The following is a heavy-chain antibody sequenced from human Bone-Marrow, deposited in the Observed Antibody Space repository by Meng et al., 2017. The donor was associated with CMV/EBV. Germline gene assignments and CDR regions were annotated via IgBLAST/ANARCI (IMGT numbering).Heavy chain of an antibody. Sequence: QVLLQQWGAGPLKPSETLALTCAVYGGSFSGYYWSWIRQPPGKGLEWIGEINHSGSTNYNPSLKSRVTISVDTSKNQFSLKLSSVTAADTAVYYCACGYCSSTSCQEPSQEINWFDPWGQGTLVTVFS. CDR1: GGSFSGYY. J-gene: IGHJ5*02. CDR2: INHSGST. V-gene: IGHV4-34*01. D-gene: IGHD2-2*01. CDR3: ACGYCSSTSCQEPSQEINWFDP.